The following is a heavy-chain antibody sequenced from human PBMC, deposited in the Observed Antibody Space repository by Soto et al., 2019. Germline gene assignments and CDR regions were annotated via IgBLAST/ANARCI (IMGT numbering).Heavy chain of an antibody. V-gene: IGHV1-18*04. J-gene: IGHJ6*04. D-gene: IGHD3-22*01. Sequence: ASVNVSCKASGYTFTSYGISWVRQAPGEGLEWMGWISAYNGNTNYAQKLQGRVTMTTDTSTSTAYMELRSLRSDDTAVYYCARDQETGYDSSGYYYDYYYYGMDVWGKGNTVTVSS. CDR3: ARDQETGYDSSGYYYDYYYYGMDV. CDR2: ISAYNGNT. CDR1: GYTFTSYG.